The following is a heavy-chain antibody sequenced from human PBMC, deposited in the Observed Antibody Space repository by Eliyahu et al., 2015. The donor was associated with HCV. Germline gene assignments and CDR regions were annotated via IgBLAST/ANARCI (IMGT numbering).Heavy chain of an antibody. CDR1: GGSVINYY. Sequence: QVQLQESGPGLVKPSETLSLTCTXSGGSVINYYWSWIRRPPGKGLEWIGYIYYSGTGTPKYNPSLRGRVTISLDTSKNQFSLKVTSVTAADTAVYYCAGERNIGAQEGMDVWGQGATVTVSS. D-gene: IGHD6-13*01. J-gene: IGHJ6*02. V-gene: IGHV4-59*02. CDR3: AGERNIGAQEGMDV. CDR2: IYYSGTGTP.